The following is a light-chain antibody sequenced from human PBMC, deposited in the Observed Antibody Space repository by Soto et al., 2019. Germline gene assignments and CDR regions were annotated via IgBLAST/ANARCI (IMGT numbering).Light chain of an antibody. CDR1: QSVSSSY. J-gene: IGKJ4*01. Sequence: EIVWTQSPGTLSLSPGERATLSCRASQSVSSSYLAWYQQKPGQATRLLIYGASSRATGIPDRFSGSGSGTDFTLTISRLEPEDFAVYYCQKYGSSPLTFGGGTKVEIK. CDR2: GAS. CDR3: QKYGSSPLT. V-gene: IGKV3-20*01.